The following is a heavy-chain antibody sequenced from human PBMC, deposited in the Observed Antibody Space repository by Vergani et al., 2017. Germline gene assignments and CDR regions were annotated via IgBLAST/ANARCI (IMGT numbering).Heavy chain of an antibody. Sequence: QVQLQESGPGLVKPSQTLSLTCTVSGDSISSGSYYWSWIRQPAGKGLEWIGPIYTSGSTNYNPSLKSRVTMSVETSKNQCSLKLSSVTAADTAVYYWARGVRDDYDSTQEDWGQGTLVTVSS. V-gene: IGHV4-61*02. D-gene: IGHD3-22*01. CDR1: GDSISSGSYY. CDR3: ARGVRDDYDSTQED. J-gene: IGHJ4*02. CDR2: IYTSGST.